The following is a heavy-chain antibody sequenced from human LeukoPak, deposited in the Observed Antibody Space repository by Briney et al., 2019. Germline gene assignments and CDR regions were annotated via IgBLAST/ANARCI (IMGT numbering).Heavy chain of an antibody. V-gene: IGHV1-8*01. D-gene: IGHD3-10*01. CDR2: MNPNSGNT. Sequence: ASVKVSCKASGYTFTSYDINWARQATGQGLEWMGWMNPNSGNTGYAQKFQGRVTMTRSTSISTAYMELSSLRSEDTAVYYCAIMMNSGSSSNFDYWGQGTLVTVSS. CDR3: AIMMNSGSSSNFDY. CDR1: GYTFTSYD. J-gene: IGHJ4*02.